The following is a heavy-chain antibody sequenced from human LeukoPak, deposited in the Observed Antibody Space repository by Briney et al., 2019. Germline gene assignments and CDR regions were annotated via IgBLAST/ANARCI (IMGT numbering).Heavy chain of an antibody. CDR3: ARARLLDYYYYYMDV. CDR1: GFTVSNNY. J-gene: IGHJ6*03. CDR2: IYSGGGT. Sequence: GGSLRLSCAASGFTVSNNYMTWVRQAPGKGLEWVSVIYSGGGTYYADSVKGRFTISRDNSKNALYLQMNTLRAEDTAVYYCARARLLDYYYYYMDVWGKGTTVTVSS. V-gene: IGHV3-66*02. D-gene: IGHD5-12*01.